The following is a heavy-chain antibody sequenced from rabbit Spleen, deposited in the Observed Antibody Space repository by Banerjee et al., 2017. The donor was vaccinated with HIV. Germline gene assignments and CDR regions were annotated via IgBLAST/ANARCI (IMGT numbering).Heavy chain of an antibody. J-gene: IGHJ6*01. V-gene: IGHV1S40*01. CDR3: ARDSGSSFSSYGMDL. Sequence: QSLEESGGDLVKPGASLTLTCTASGFSFSRSYDMCWVRQAPGKGLEWIACIYTGSGDTDYASWAKGRFTISKTSSTTVTLQMTSLTAADTATYFCARDSGSSFSSYGMDLWGPGTLVTVS. D-gene: IGHD8-1*01. CDR2: IYTGSGDT. CDR1: GFSFSRSYD.